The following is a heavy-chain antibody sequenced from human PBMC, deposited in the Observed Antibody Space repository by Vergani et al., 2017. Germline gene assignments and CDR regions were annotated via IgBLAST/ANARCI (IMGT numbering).Heavy chain of an antibody. V-gene: IGHV4-59*01. Sequence: QVQLQESGPGLVKPSETLSLTCSVSGDSMNTYYWTWIRQPPGKGLEWIGYIYDSGDTKYNPSLKSRVTISVDTSKNQFSLKLSSVTAADTAVYYCARETRGGPTDYWGQGTLVTVSS. CDR3: ARETRGGPTDY. CDR1: GDSMNTYY. CDR2: IYDSGDT. J-gene: IGHJ4*02. D-gene: IGHD2-15*01.